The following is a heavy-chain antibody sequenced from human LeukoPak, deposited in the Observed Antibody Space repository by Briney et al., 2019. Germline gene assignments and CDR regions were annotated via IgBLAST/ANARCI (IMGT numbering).Heavy chain of an antibody. CDR2: IRSKAYGGTT. D-gene: IGHD6-13*01. V-gene: IGHV3-49*04. Sequence: GGSLRLSCTAPGFTFGDYAMSWARQAPGKGLEWVGFIRSKAYGGTTEYVASVKGRFTISRDDSKSIAYLRMNSLKTEDTAVYYCSRVAYSSTYYYFDYWGQGTRVTVSS. CDR1: GFTFGDYA. CDR3: SRVAYSSTYYYFDY. J-gene: IGHJ4*02.